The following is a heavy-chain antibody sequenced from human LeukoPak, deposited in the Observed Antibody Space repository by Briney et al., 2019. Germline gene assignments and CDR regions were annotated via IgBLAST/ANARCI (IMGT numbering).Heavy chain of an antibody. CDR2: ISSSSSYI. CDR3: ATLWTGYYYYGMDV. Sequence: GGSLKLSCAASGFTFSSYSMNWGRQAPGKGLEWVSSISSSSSYIYYADSVKGRFTISRDNAKNSLYLQMNSLRAEDTAVYYCATLWTGYYYYGMDVWGQGTTVTVSS. V-gene: IGHV3-21*01. CDR1: GFTFSSYS. J-gene: IGHJ6*02. D-gene: IGHD3/OR15-3a*01.